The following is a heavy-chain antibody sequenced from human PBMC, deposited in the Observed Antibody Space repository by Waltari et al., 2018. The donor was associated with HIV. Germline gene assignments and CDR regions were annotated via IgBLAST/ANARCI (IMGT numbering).Heavy chain of an antibody. CDR2: INPKSGGT. CDR1: GYTFTDNY. CDR3: ARGGASTTPRDYNYYGLDV. D-gene: IGHD2-2*01. Sequence: QVELVQSGAEVKKPGASVKVSCKASGYTFTDNYIHWVRQAPGHGIEGSGWINPKSGGTKHGQKFQGRVTMTRDTSMSTVYMEVSRLTSADTAVYYCARGGASTTPRDYNYYGLDVWGQGTTVTVSS. V-gene: IGHV1-2*02. J-gene: IGHJ6*02.